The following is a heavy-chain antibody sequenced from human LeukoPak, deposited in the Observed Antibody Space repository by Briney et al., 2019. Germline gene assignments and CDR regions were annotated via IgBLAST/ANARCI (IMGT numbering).Heavy chain of an antibody. CDR1: GFTFSTYG. CDR3: VSVLTVTFDS. Sequence: GGSLRLSCAASGFTFSTYGMHRVRQAPGKGLEWVALVWSDGNGKFYADSVKGRFTISRDNSKNTVYLQMNSLRAEDTAVYYCVSVLTVTFDSWGQGTLVTVSP. J-gene: IGHJ4*02. D-gene: IGHD4-17*01. CDR2: VWSDGNGK. V-gene: IGHV3-33*01.